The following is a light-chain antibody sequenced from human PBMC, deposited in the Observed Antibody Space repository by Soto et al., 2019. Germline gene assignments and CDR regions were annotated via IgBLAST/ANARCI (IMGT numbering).Light chain of an antibody. J-gene: IGKJ1*01. Sequence: EIVMTQSPATLSVSPGDRVTLSCRASQSVANNLAWYQQRPGQGPRLLIYGVSARAAGIPARFSGSGSGTEFTLTISSLQSEDFALYYCQQYNNRTPWTLGQGTKVDIK. CDR2: GVS. CDR1: QSVANN. CDR3: QQYNNRTPWT. V-gene: IGKV3-15*01.